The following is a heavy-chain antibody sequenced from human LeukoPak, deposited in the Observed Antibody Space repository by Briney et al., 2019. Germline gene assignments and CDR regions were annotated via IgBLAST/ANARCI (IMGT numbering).Heavy chain of an antibody. Sequence: PSQTLSLTCTVSGGSISSSSYYWGWIRQPPGKGLEWIGSIYYSGSTYYNPSLKSRVTISVDTSKNQFSLKLSSVTAADTAVYYCARQLFRYYDSSGYYYDYWGQGTLVTVSS. CDR3: ARQLFRYYDSSGYYYDY. CDR2: IYYSGST. CDR1: GGSISSSSYY. J-gene: IGHJ4*02. V-gene: IGHV4-39*01. D-gene: IGHD3-22*01.